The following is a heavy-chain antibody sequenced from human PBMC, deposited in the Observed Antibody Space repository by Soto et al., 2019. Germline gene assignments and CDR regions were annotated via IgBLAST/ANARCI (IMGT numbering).Heavy chain of an antibody. D-gene: IGHD2-2*01. CDR2: ISGSGGST. Sequence: EVQLLESGGGLVQPGGSLRLSCAASGFTFSSYAMSWVRQAPGKGLEWVSAISGSGGSTYYADSVKGRFTISRDNSKNTLYLQMNGLRAEDTAVYYCAKDREQYCSSTSCYLYYFDYWGQGTLVTVSS. V-gene: IGHV3-23*01. CDR1: GFTFSSYA. CDR3: AKDREQYCSSTSCYLYYFDY. J-gene: IGHJ4*02.